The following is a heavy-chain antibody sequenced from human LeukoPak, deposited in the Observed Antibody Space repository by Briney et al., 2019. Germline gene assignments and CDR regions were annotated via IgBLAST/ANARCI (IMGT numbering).Heavy chain of an antibody. D-gene: IGHD7-27*01. CDR3: ARVLTDSSDY. CDR1: GFTVSSNY. J-gene: IGHJ4*02. CDR2: IYSGGST. V-gene: IGHV3-66*01. Sequence: GGSLRLSCAASGFTVSSNYMSWVRQAPGKGLEWVSVIYSGGSTYYADSVKGRFSISRDNSKNTLYLQMNSLRAEDTAVYYCARVLTDSSDYWGQGTLVTVSS.